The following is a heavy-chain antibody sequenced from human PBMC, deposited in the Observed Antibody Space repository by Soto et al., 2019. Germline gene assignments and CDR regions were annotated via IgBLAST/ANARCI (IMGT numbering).Heavy chain of an antibody. CDR1: GGSFSGYY. D-gene: IGHD2-2*01. Sequence: SETLSLTCAVYGGSFSGYYWSWIRQPPGKGLEWIGEINHSGSTNYNPSLKSRVTISVDTSKNQFSLNLSSVTAADTAVYYCARGHVVPAAKHPGELDGCYFDYWGQGTLVTVSS. CDR2: INHSGST. J-gene: IGHJ4*02. CDR3: ARGHVVPAAKHPGELDGCYFDY. V-gene: IGHV4-34*01.